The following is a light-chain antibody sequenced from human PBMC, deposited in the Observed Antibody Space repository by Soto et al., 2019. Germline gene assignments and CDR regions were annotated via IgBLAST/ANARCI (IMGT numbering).Light chain of an antibody. CDR3: QQYNNWQT. CDR2: GAS. J-gene: IGKJ1*01. CDR1: QSVNSN. Sequence: EIVMTQSPATLSVSPGVRATLSCRASQSVNSNLAWYQQKPGQSPRLLIYGASTRATDVPDRFSGSGSGTVCTLAVTSLQCEDVAVYFCQQYNNWQTFGQGTKVEIK. V-gene: IGKV3-15*01.